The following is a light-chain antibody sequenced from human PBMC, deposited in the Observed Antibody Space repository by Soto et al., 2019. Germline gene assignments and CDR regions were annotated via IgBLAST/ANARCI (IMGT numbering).Light chain of an antibody. V-gene: IGKV1-12*01. CDR2: AAS. CDR1: QGISSW. CDR3: QQANSFRNT. J-gene: IGKJ5*01. Sequence: DIQMTQSPSSVSASVGDRVTITYRASQGISSWLAWSQQKPGKAPKLLIYAASSFQSGVPSRFSGSGSGTDFTLTISTLQPEDFTSYYCQQANSFRNTSGLGTRLEIK.